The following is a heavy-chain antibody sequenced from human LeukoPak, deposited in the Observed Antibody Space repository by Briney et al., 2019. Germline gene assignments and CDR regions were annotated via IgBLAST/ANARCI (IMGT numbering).Heavy chain of an antibody. CDR2: IYYSGST. Sequence: SETLSLTCTVSGGSISSSSYYWGWIRQPPGKGLEWIGSIYYSGSTYYNPSLKSRVTISVDTSKNQFSLKLSSVTAADTAVYYCARKSHYCDRSWFDPWGQGTLVTVSS. D-gene: IGHD3-22*01. J-gene: IGHJ5*02. CDR3: ARKSHYCDRSWFDP. V-gene: IGHV4-39*01. CDR1: GGSISSSSYY.